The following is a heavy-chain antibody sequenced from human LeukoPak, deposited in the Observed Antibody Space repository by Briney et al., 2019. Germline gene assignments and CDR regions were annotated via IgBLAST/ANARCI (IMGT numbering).Heavy chain of an antibody. CDR3: SGGIISMSY. V-gene: IGHV1-24*01. D-gene: IGHD3-10*01. J-gene: IGHJ4*02. CDR1: GYTLTELS. CDR2: FDPEGGET. Sequence: WASVKVSCTVSGYTLTELSMHWVRQVPGQGLEWMGGFDPEGGETVYAQRFQGRVTMTEDTSIDTAYLDLSSLRSEDTAMYYCSGGIISMSYWGQGTLVTVSS.